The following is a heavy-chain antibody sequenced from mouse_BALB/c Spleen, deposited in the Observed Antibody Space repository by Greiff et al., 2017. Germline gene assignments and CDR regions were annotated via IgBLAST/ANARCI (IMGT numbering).Heavy chain of an antibody. CDR1: GFSLTGYG. D-gene: IGHD3-1*01. V-gene: IGHV2-6-7*01. Sequence: VMLVESGPGLVAPSQSLSITCTVSGFSLTGYGVNWVRQPPGKGLEWLGMIWGDGSTDYNSALKSRLSISKDNSKSQVFLKMNSLQTDDTARYYCARDRGSSGYVWFAYWGQGTLVTVSA. J-gene: IGHJ3*01. CDR3: ARDRGSSGYVWFAY. CDR2: IWGDGST.